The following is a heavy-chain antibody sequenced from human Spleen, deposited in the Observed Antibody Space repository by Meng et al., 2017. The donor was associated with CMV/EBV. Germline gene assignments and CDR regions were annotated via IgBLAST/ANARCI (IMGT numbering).Heavy chain of an antibody. CDR3: ARALDHDYHDYYFDH. CDR1: GFSFSSYG. V-gene: IGHV3-53*01. D-gene: IGHD4-17*01. Sequence: GGSLRLSCAASGFSFSSYGMNWVRQSPGKGLEWVSILYIDGSTSYAASVKGRFTISRDISKNTLNLQMNNLRDEDTAIYYCARALDHDYHDYYFDHWGQGALVTVSS. J-gene: IGHJ4*02. CDR2: LYIDGST.